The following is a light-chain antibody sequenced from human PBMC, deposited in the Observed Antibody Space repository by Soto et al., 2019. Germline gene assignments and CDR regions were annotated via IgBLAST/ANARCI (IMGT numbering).Light chain of an antibody. CDR3: HQASSFPLS. CDR2: KAS. J-gene: IGKJ4*01. Sequence: DIQMTQSPSSGSASVGDTVTISCRASQVISSWLAWYQQKPGKAPNLLIYKASTLQTGVPSRFSGSGSGTDFTLTITNLQPEDFATYYCHQASSFPLSFGGGTKVDIK. V-gene: IGKV1-12*01. CDR1: QVISSW.